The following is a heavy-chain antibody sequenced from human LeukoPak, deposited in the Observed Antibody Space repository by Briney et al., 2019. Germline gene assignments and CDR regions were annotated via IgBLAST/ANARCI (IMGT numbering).Heavy chain of an antibody. D-gene: IGHD6-19*01. V-gene: IGHV3-23*01. J-gene: IGHJ6*02. CDR2: ISGSGGST. CDR1: GFTFSSYV. CDR3: AKGRSSGWYEKDYGMDV. Sequence: PGGSLRLSCAASGFTFSSYVMSWVRQAPGKGLEWVSAISGSGGSTYYADTVKGRFTISRDNSKNTLYLQMNSLRAEDTAVYYCAKGRSSGWYEKDYGMDVWGQGTTVTVSS.